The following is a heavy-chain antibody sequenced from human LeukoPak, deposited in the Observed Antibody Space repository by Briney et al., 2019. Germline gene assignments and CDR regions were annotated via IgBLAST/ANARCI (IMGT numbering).Heavy chain of an antibody. V-gene: IGHV7-4-1*02. CDR2: INTNTGNR. CDR1: GYTFTSYA. CDR3: ARIIVGAPYYYYYGMDV. Sequence: ASVKVSCKASGYTFTSYAMNWLRQAPGQGLEWMGWINTNTGNRTYAQGFTGRFVFSLDTSVSTAYLQISSLKAEDTAVYYCARIIVGAPYYYYYGMDVWGQGTTVTVSS. D-gene: IGHD1-26*01. J-gene: IGHJ6*02.